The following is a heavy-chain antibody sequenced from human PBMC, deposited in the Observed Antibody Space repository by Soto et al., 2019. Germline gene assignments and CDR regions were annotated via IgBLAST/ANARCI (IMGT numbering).Heavy chain of an antibody. D-gene: IGHD6-13*01. Sequence: QVQLVQSGAEVKKPGASVKVSCKASGYTFTSYAMHWVRQAPGQRLEWMGWINAGNGNTKYSQKLQGRVTITRDTSASTAYMELSSLRSEDTAVYYCARDHRAAARLFDYWGQGTLVTVSS. CDR1: GYTFTSYA. CDR2: INAGNGNT. J-gene: IGHJ4*02. V-gene: IGHV1-3*01. CDR3: ARDHRAAARLFDY.